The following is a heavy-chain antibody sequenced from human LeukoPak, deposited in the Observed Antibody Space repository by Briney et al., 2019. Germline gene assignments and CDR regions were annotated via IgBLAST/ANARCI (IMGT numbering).Heavy chain of an antibody. CDR2: INAGNGNT. V-gene: IGHV1-3*01. CDR3: ARAGVVGAPAWVDV. CDR1: GYTFTSYA. J-gene: IGHJ6*02. D-gene: IGHD1-26*01. Sequence: GASVKVSCKASGYTFTSYAMHWVRQAPGQRLEWMGWINAGNGNTKYSQKFQGRVTITRDTSASTAYMELSSLRSDDTAVYYCARAGVVGAPAWVDVWGQGTTVTVS.